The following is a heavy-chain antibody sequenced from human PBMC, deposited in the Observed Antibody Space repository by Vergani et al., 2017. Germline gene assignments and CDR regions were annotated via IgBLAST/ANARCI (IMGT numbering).Heavy chain of an antibody. CDR3: ARLPSRSGVPR. CDR1: GGSISSSSYY. V-gene: IGHV4-39*01. CDR2: IYYSGST. D-gene: IGHD2-15*01. J-gene: IGHJ4*02. Sequence: QLQLQESGPGLVKPSETLSFTCTVSGGSISSSSYYWGWIRQPPGKGLEWIGSIYYSGSTYYNPSLKSRVTISVDTSKNQFSLKLSSVTAADTAVYYCARLPSRSGVPRWGQGTLVTVSS.